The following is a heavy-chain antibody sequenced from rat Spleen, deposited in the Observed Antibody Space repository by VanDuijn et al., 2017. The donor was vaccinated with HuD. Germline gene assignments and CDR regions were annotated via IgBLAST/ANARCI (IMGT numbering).Heavy chain of an antibody. Sequence: QVQLKESGPGLMQPSQTLSLTCTVSGFSLTDYSVHWVRQPPGKGLEWMGRIQSGGNTNYNSALSSRLSISRDTSKNQVFLKMNSLQAEDTAIYFCTRQGIRGTEHWGQGVMVTVSS. V-gene: IGHV2-19*01. CDR2: IQSGGNT. J-gene: IGHJ2*01. CDR3: TRQGIRGTEH. CDR1: GFSLTDYS. D-gene: IGHD4-3*01.